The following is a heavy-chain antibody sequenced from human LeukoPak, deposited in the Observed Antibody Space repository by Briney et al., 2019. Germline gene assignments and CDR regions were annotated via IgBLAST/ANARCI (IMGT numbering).Heavy chain of an antibody. V-gene: IGHV3-43*02. CDR1: GLPIADFA. CDR2: ISGDGVST. J-gene: IGHJ4*02. CDR3: ATNVGERYYFDY. Sequence: GGSLRLSCVASGLPIADFAMHWVRQAPGKGLEWVSLISGDGVSTFYADSVKGRFSISRDNSKNTLYLQMNSLRAEDTAVYYCATNVGERYYFDYWGQGTLVTVSS.